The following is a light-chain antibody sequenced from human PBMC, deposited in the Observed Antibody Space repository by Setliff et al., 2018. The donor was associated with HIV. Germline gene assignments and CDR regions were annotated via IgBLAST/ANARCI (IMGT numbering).Light chain of an antibody. V-gene: IGLV2-14*02. CDR1: SNDVGRYDL. CDR2: QAT. Sequence: QSVLTQPASVSGSPGQSITISCTGTSNDVGRYDLVSWYQQHPARAPKLIIYQATRRPSGVSNRFSGSKSGNVASLTISGLQAEDEADYYCSSFTSSNTLVFGGGTK. CDR3: SSFTSSNTLV. J-gene: IGLJ3*02.